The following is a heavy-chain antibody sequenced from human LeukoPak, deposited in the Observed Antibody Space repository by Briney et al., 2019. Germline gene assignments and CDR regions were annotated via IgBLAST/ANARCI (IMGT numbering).Heavy chain of an antibody. J-gene: IGHJ3*02. CDR2: IIPIFGTA. V-gene: IGHV1-69*05. D-gene: IGHD3-22*01. CDR1: GGTFSSYA. Sequence: SVKVSCKASGGTFSSYAISWVRQAHGQGLEWMGGIIPIFGTANYVQKFQGRVTITTDESTSTAYMELSSLRSEDTAVYYCARDSGSVRYYYDSSGYYDAFDIWGQGTMVTVSS. CDR3: ARDSGSVRYYYDSSGYYDAFDI.